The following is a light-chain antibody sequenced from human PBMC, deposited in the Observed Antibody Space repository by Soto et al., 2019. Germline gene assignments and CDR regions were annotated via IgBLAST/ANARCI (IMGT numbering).Light chain of an antibody. J-gene: IGLJ2*01. CDR3: QVWDTSSDHVV. V-gene: IGLV3-21*02. Sequence: SYVLTQPPSVSAAPGQTARITCGGNNTGSKSAYWYQQKPGQAPVLVVYDDDARPSGIPERFSGSNSGNTATLTISRVEAGDEADYYCQVWDTSSDHVVFGGGTKLTVL. CDR1: NTGSKS. CDR2: DDD.